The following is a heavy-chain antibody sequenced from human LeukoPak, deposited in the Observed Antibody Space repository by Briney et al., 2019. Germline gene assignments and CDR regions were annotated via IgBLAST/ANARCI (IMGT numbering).Heavy chain of an antibody. CDR1: GATLNIGHA. J-gene: IGHJ5*02. Sequence: SVKVSCKAFGATLNIGHAFIWARQAPGQGLQWMGRIIPFLGEVNYAQNFQGRVSFTADKSTSTMYMEMKSLRLDDTAIYYCSPCGHAYDWFGPWGQGTLVTVSS. CDR2: IIPFLGEV. CDR3: SPCGHAYDWFGP. V-gene: IGHV1-69*04. D-gene: IGHD5-12*01.